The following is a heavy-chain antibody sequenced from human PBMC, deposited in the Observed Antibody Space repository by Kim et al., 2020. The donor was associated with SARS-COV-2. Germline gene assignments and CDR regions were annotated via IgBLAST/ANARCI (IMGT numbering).Heavy chain of an antibody. CDR2: IYHSGST. V-gene: IGHV4-4*02. CDR3: ARAGGYYDILTGYYYYYYYGMDV. D-gene: IGHD3-9*01. CDR1: GGSISSSNW. Sequence: SETLSLTCAVSGGSISSSNWWSWVRQPPGKGLEWIGEIYHSGSTNYNPSLKSRVTISVDKSKNQFSLKLSSVTAADTAVYYCARAGGYYDILTGYYYYYYYGMDVWGQGTTVTVSS. J-gene: IGHJ6*02.